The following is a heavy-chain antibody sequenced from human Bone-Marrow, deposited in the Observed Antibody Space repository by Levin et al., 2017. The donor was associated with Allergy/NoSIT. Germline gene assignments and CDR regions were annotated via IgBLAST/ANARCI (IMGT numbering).Heavy chain of an antibody. Sequence: PGGSLRLSCAVSGFTFSDYTMHWVRQVPGKGLGGVSLIIKDGSVSYYSDSLKGRFTISRDTTKNSLFLQMRSLRPGDTALYYCVGGTDFGDFLGHFDYWGQGTLVTFSS. CDR2: IIKDGSVS. CDR3: VGGTDFGDFLGHFDY. V-gene: IGHV3-43*01. CDR1: GFTFSDYT. D-gene: IGHD4-17*01. J-gene: IGHJ4*02.